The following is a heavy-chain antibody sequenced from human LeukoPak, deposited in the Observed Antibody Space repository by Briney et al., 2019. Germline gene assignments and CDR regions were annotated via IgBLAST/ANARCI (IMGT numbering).Heavy chain of an antibody. CDR1: GGSFSGYY. Sequence: SETLSLTCAVYGGSFSGYYWSWIRQPPGKGLEWIGEINHSGSTNYNPSLKSRVTISVDTSNKQFSLKLSSVTAADTAVYYCARGAYSYGFFGAFDIWGQGIMVTVSS. CDR2: INHSGST. CDR3: ARGAYSYGFFGAFDI. D-gene: IGHD5-18*01. J-gene: IGHJ3*02. V-gene: IGHV4-34*01.